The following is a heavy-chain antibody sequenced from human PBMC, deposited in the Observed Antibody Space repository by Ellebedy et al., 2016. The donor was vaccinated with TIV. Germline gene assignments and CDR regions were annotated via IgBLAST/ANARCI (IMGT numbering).Heavy chain of an antibody. Sequence: GSLRLXXAVSGVSISSSWWSWVRRPPGMGLEWIGEIYHTGSTHYNPSLMSRLTISVDKSRNQLSLKVTSVTAADTAVYYCARCPPPKHRGQNWIDLWGQGILVTVSS. V-gene: IGHV4-4*02. CDR1: GVSISSSW. J-gene: IGHJ5*02. CDR2: IYHTGST. CDR3: ARCPPPKHRGQNWIDL. D-gene: IGHD3-10*01.